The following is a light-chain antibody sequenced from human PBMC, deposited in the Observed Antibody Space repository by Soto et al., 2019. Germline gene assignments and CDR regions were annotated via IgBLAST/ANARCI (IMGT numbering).Light chain of an antibody. CDR2: DVS. CDR1: SSDVGGYKY. Sequence: QSALTQPPSVSGSPGQSVTISCTGTSSDVGGYKYVSWYQQHPDIAPKLIIYDVSNRPSGISDRFSGSKSGNTASLTISGLQADDEADYYCSSYTSRGTLVFGGGTKLTVL. CDR3: SSYTSRGTLV. J-gene: IGLJ2*01. V-gene: IGLV2-14*03.